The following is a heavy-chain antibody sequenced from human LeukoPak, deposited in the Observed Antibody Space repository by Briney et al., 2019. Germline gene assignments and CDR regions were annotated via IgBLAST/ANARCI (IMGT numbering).Heavy chain of an antibody. CDR1: GYTFTSYY. CDR2: INSSGGST. V-gene: IGHV1-46*01. Sequence: GASVKVSCKASGYTFTSYYMHWVRQAPGQGLEWMGIINSSGGSTSYAQKFQGRVTMTRDTSTSTVYMELSSLRSEDTAVYYCARDFRAGTFQLWFDPWGQGTLVTVSS. CDR3: ARDFRAGTFQLWFDP. J-gene: IGHJ5*02. D-gene: IGHD6-19*01.